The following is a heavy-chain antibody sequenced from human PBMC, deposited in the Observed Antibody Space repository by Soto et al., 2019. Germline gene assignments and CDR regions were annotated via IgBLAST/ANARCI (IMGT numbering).Heavy chain of an antibody. CDR3: ARVRGRNNYYYYYGMDV. D-gene: IGHD3-10*01. Sequence: PSETLSLTCTVSGGSISSYYWSWIRQPPGKGLEWIGYIYYSGSTNYNPSLKSRVTISVDTSKNQFSLKLSSVTAADTAVYYCARVRGRNNYYYYYGMDVWGQGTTVTVSS. V-gene: IGHV4-59*01. CDR1: GGSISSYY. J-gene: IGHJ6*02. CDR2: IYYSGST.